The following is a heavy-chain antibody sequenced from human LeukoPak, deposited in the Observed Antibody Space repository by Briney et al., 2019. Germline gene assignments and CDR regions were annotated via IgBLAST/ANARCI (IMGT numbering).Heavy chain of an antibody. J-gene: IGHJ3*02. CDR3: AGRNGGTLDAFDI. V-gene: IGHV3-48*01. CDR1: GITFSSYS. D-gene: IGHD3-16*01. Sequence: PGGSLRLSCAASGITFSSYSMNWVRQAPGKGLECVSYISSSSSTIYYADSVKGRFTISRDNAKNSLYLQMNSLRAEDTAVYYCAGRNGGTLDAFDIWGQGTMVTVSS. CDR2: ISSSSSTI.